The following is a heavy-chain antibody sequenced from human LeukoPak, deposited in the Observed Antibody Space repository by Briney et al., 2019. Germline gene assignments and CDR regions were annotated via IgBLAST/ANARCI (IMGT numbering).Heavy chain of an antibody. D-gene: IGHD2-2*01. CDR2: VGISSGNT. V-gene: IGHV3-11*06. J-gene: IGHJ4*02. Sequence: GESLKISCKGSGYSFTSYWIGWVRQAPGKGLEWISYVGISSGNTKYADSVKGRFTISGDKAKNSLYLQMNSLRVEDTAVYYCARDTKYAFDNWGQGTLVTVSS. CDR1: GYSFTSYW. CDR3: ARDTKYAFDN.